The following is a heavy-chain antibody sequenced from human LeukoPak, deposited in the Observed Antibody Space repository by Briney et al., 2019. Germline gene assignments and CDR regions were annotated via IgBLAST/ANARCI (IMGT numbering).Heavy chain of an antibody. J-gene: IGHJ2*01. V-gene: IGHV3-21*01. CDR3: ARVGDGWLQSLRLYWYFDL. Sequence: PGGSLRLSCAASGFTFSSYSMNWVRQAPGKGVEWVSSISSSSSYIYYADSVKGRFTISRDNAKNSLYLQMNSLRAEDTAVYYCARVGDGWLQSLRLYWYFDLWGRGTLVTVSS. CDR1: GFTFSSYS. D-gene: IGHD5-12*01. CDR2: ISSSSSYI.